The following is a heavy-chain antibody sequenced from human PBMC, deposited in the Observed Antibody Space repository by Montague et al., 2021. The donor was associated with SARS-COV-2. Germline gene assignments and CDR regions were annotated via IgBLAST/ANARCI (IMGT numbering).Heavy chain of an antibody. CDR3: AKTRDSFSCTPFDF. V-gene: IGHV3-23*01. D-gene: IGHD2-2*01. CDR1: GFSLRDYA. Sequence: FLRLSFAASGFSLRDYAINLFRQAPGKGLEWASGNNGYGGSTKYPHPVKGRLTISSDNSKTTLYLQMNSLRTEATAVYYCAKTRDSFSCTPFDFWGQGALVTVSS. CDR2: NNGYGGST. J-gene: IGHJ4*02.